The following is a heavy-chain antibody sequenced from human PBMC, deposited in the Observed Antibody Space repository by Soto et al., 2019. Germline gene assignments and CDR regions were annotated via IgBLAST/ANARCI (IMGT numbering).Heavy chain of an antibody. D-gene: IGHD6-19*01. CDR1: GDTFTSCG. J-gene: IGHJ4*02. V-gene: IGHV1-18*01. Sequence: SAKACSKSPGDTFTSCGLRWVRHAHGQGLEWMGWISAYNGNTNYAQKLQGRVTMTTDTSTSTAYMELRSLRSDDTAVYYCARSLTTQEYSSGAGYWGQGTLVTVSS. CDR2: ISAYNGNT. CDR3: ARSLTTQEYSSGAGY.